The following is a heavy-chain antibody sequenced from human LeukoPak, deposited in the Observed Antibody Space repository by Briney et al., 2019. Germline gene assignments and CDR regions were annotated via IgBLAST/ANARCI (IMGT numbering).Heavy chain of an antibody. Sequence: GRSLRLSCAASGFTFSSHGMHWVRQAPGKGLEWVAVISYDGSNKFYADSVKGRFTVSRDNSKNTLYLQMNSLRAEDTAVYYCAEDISGWYGSFAFDIWGQGTMVTVSS. CDR1: GFTFSSHG. D-gene: IGHD6-19*01. CDR3: AEDISGWYGSFAFDI. V-gene: IGHV3-30*18. CDR2: ISYDGSNK. J-gene: IGHJ3*02.